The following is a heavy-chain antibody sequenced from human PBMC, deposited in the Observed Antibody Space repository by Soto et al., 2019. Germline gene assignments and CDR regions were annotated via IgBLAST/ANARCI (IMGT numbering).Heavy chain of an antibody. CDR1: GGSISSGGYY. CDR2: IYYSGST. CDR3: ARSGWSGYHPVYYDY. Sequence: QVQLQESGPALVQPSQTLSLTCTVSGGSISSGGYYWSWIRQHPGKGLEWIGYIYYSGSTYYNPSLKRRVTISVDTSKNQVSLKLSSVTAADTAVYYCARSGWSGYHPVYYDYWGQGTLVTVSS. J-gene: IGHJ4*02. D-gene: IGHD5-12*01. V-gene: IGHV4-31*03.